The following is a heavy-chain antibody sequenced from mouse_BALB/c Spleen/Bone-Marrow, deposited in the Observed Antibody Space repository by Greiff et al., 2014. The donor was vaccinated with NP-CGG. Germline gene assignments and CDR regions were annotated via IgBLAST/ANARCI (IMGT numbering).Heavy chain of an antibody. CDR1: GFTFSDYY. J-gene: IGHJ4*01. V-gene: IGHV5-4*02. CDR2: ISDDGGYT. D-gene: IGHD2-10*02. Sequence: EVQLVESGGGLVKPGGSLKLSCAASGFTFSDYYMYWVRQTPEKRLEWVATISDDGGYTYYPDSVWGRFTISRDNAKNNLYLQMSSLKSEDTAMYYCARSGERYGAMDYWGQGTSVTVFS. CDR3: ARSGERYGAMDY.